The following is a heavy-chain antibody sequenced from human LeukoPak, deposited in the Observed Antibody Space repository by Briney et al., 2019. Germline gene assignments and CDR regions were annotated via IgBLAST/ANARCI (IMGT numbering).Heavy chain of an antibody. J-gene: IGHJ3*02. CDR3: ARHMNQSYCGGDCYLLKGAFDI. CDR1: GGSISSYY. V-gene: IGHV4-4*07. D-gene: IGHD2-21*01. CDR2: IYTSGST. Sequence: SETLSLTCTVSGGSISSYYWSWIRQPAGKGLEWIGRIYTSGSTNYNPSLKSRVTMSVDTSKNQFSLKLSSVTAADTAVYYCARHMNQSYCGGDCYLLKGAFDIWGQGTMVTVSS.